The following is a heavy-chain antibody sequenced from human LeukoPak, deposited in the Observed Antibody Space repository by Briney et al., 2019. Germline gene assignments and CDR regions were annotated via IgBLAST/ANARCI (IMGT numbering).Heavy chain of an antibody. CDR2: IYYSGST. Sequence: TPSETLSLTCTVSGGSISSGGYYWSWIRQHPGKGLEWIGYIYYSGSTYYNPSLKSRVTISVDTSKNQFSLKLSSVTAADTAVYYCARHVKSSGWGETSIDYWGQGTLVTVSS. J-gene: IGHJ4*02. D-gene: IGHD6-19*01. CDR1: GGSISSGGYY. V-gene: IGHV4-31*03. CDR3: ARHVKSSGWGETSIDY.